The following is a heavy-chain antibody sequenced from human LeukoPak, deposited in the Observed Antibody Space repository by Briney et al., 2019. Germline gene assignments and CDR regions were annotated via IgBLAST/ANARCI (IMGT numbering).Heavy chain of an antibody. CDR3: ASPPLYSSSPLDY. CDR1: GFTFSSYS. J-gene: IGHJ4*02. D-gene: IGHD6-6*01. Sequence: PGGSLRLSCAASGFTFSSYSMNWVRQAPGKGLEWVSSISSSSSYIYYADSVKGRFTISRDNAKNSLYLQMNSLGAEDTAVYYCASPPLYSSSPLDYWGQGTLVTVSS. CDR2: ISSSSSYI. V-gene: IGHV3-21*01.